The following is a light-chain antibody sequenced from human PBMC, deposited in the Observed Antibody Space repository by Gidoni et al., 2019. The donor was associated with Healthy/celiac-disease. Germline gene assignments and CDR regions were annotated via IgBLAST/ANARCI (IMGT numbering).Light chain of an antibody. CDR2: AAS. CDR1: QSISSY. V-gene: IGKV1-39*01. Sequence: DIQMTQSPSSLSASVGDRVTITCRASQSISSYLNWYQQKPGKAPKLLIYAASSWQSGDPSRFSGSGSGTDFTLTISSLQPEDFATYYCQQSYSTPTFGGGTKVEIK. J-gene: IGKJ4*01. CDR3: QQSYSTPT.